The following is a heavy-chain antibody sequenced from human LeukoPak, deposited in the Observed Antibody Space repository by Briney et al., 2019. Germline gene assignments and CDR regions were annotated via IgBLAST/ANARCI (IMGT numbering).Heavy chain of an antibody. CDR2: VSYDGNKK. CDR1: GFTFNNNG. D-gene: IGHD2-21*01. J-gene: IGHJ4*02. CDR3: VKGNSFFDY. V-gene: IGHV3-30*18. Sequence: GGSLRLSCAASGFTFNNNGMHWVRQAPGKGLEWVAVVSYDGNKKYYADSVKGRFTISRDNSKNTLYVQMNSLRVEDTAVYYCVKGNSFFDYWGQGTLVTVSS.